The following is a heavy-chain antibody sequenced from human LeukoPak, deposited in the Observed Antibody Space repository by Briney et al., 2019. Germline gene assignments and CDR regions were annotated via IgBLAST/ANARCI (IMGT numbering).Heavy chain of an antibody. J-gene: IGHJ4*02. CDR1: SDSISSGDCY. D-gene: IGHD4-17*01. V-gene: IGHV4-30-4*01. Sequence: SQTLSLTCTVSSDSISSGDCYWSWIRQPAGKGLEFIGYINKNGGTYYNPPLKSRVSISIDTSKNQFSLKLTSVTAADTAVYFCAREHKSYGDYPYYFDSWGQGTLVTVSS. CDR2: INKNGGT. CDR3: AREHKSYGDYPYYFDS.